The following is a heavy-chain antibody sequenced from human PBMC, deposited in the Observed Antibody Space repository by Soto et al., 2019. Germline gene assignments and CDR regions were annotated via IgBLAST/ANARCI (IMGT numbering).Heavy chain of an antibody. Sequence: EVQLVESGGGLVKPGGSLRLSCAASAFTVSPSTLTWVRQAPGKGLEWVASSNIITGDMYYADSVKGRFTVSRDNARNTLYLQMNSLKDEDTAVYYCARPLAGTAYYYGMDVWGQGPTVTVSS. J-gene: IGHJ6*02. D-gene: IGHD1-1*01. V-gene: IGHV3-21*02. CDR2: SNIITGDM. CDR1: AFTVSPST. CDR3: ARPLAGTAYYYGMDV.